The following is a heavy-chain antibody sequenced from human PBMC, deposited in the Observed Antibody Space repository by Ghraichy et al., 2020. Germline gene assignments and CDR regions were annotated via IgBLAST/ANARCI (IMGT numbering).Heavy chain of an antibody. CDR3: ARGGGPKRPGVVTITFVDY. V-gene: IGHV3-48*03. CDR2: ISSSGSAI. J-gene: IGHJ4*02. D-gene: IGHD4-11*01. Sequence: GGSLRLSCAASGFTFSNYEMNWVRQAPGKGLEWVSYISSSGSAIYYADSVKGRFTISRDNAKNSLFLQMNNLRVEDTAVYYCARGGGPKRPGVVTITFVDYWGQGSLVTASS. CDR1: GFTFSNYE.